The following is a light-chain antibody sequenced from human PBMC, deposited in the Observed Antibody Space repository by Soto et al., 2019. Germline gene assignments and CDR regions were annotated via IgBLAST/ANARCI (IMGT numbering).Light chain of an antibody. J-gene: IGLJ3*02. CDR1: SSNIGNNA. Sequence: QSVLTQPPSVSEAPRQRVTISCSGSSSNIGNNAVNWYQQLPGKAPKLLIYYDDLLPSGVSDRFSGSKSGTSASLAISGLQSEDEADYYCSSFAANDNVVFGGGTKLTVL. CDR2: YDD. CDR3: SSFAANDNVV. V-gene: IGLV1-36*01.